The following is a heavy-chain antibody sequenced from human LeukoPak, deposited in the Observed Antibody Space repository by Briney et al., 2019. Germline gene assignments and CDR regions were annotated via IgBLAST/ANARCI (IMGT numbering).Heavy chain of an antibody. D-gene: IGHD3-22*01. V-gene: IGHV1-2*02. J-gene: IGHJ3*02. CDR2: INPNSGDN. CDR1: GYGFSDYY. Sequence: ASVKVSCKASGYGFSDYYMHWVRQAPGQGLEYMGWINPNSGDNSCAQKFQGRVSMTRDTSITTLYMELTSLRSDDTAVYYCARDEDASSDNAFDIWGQGTMVTVSS. CDR3: ARDEDASSDNAFDI.